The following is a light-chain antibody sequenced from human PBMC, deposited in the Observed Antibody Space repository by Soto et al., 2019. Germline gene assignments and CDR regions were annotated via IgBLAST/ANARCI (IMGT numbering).Light chain of an antibody. CDR1: QSLLHSNRYNA. CDR2: LGS. Sequence: DIVMPQSPLTLPVTPGEPASISCRSSQSLLHSNRYNALDWYLQKPGQSPQLLIYLGSNRASGVPGRFSGSGSGTDFTLTISRVEPEDVGVYYCMQALQTPWTFGQGTKVEIK. CDR3: MQALQTPWT. J-gene: IGKJ1*01. V-gene: IGKV2-28*01.